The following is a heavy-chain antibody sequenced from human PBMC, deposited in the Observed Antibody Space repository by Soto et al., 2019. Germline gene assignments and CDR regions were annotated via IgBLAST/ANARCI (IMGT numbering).Heavy chain of an antibody. Sequence: EVQLVESGGGLVQPGESLRLSCAASGFTFSSFNMHWVRQAPGKGLEWVSYISASSTTVYYADSVKGRFTISRDNVKNSLYLQMNSLRDEDTAVYYCARIYRRDGNKYADYWGQGTLVTVSS. CDR1: GFTFSSFN. J-gene: IGHJ4*02. CDR2: ISASSTTV. V-gene: IGHV3-48*02. D-gene: IGHD3-16*02. CDR3: ARIYRRDGNKYADY.